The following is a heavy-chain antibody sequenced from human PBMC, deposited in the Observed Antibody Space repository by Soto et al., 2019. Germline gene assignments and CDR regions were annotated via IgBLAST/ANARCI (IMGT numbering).Heavy chain of an antibody. V-gene: IGHV2-5*01. CDR1: GFSLSTSGVG. CDR3: ARDLTDYDILTGYYPTNWFDP. Sequence: SGPTLVNPTQTLTLTCTFSGFSLSTSGVGVGWIRQPPGKALEWLAFIYWNDDKRYSPSLKSRLTITKDTSKNQVVLTMTNMDPVDTATYYCARDLTDYDILTGYYPTNWFDPWGQGTLVTVSS. J-gene: IGHJ5*02. D-gene: IGHD3-9*01. CDR2: IYWNDDK.